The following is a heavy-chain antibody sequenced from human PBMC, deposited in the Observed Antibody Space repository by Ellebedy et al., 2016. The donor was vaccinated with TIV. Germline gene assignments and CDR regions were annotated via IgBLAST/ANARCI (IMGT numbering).Heavy chain of an antibody. V-gene: IGHV3-30-3*01. Sequence: GESLKISCAASGFTFSSYAMHWVRQAPGKGLEWVAVISYDGSNKYYADSVKGRFTISRDNSKNTLYLQMNSLRAEDTAVYYCARDLNDYFYYYGMDVWGQGTTVTVSS. CDR2: ISYDGSNK. CDR3: ARDLNDYFYYYGMDV. J-gene: IGHJ6*02. CDR1: GFTFSSYA. D-gene: IGHD2/OR15-2a*01.